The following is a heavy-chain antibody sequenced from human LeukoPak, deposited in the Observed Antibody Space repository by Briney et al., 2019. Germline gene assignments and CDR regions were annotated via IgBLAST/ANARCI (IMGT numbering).Heavy chain of an antibody. CDR3: ARGSFSADAPLVLDYFHH. V-gene: IGHV1-2*02. J-gene: IGHJ1*01. CDR2: INPNSGGT. D-gene: IGHD5-18*01. CDR1: GYTFTGYY. Sequence: GAPVRVSCKASGYTFTGYYIHWVRQAPGQGLEWMGWINPNSGGTNYAQKFQGRVTMTRDTSISTAYMELSRLRAGDTAVYYCARGSFSADAPLVLDYFHHWGQGTLVTDSS.